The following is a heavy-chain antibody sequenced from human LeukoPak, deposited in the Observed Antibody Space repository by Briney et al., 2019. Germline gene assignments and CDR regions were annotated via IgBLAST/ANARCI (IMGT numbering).Heavy chain of an antibody. J-gene: IGHJ3*02. CDR2: IISNENSA. Sequence: GGSLRLSCAASGFTFSSNWMHWVRQAPGKGPVWVSRIISNENSATYADSVKGRFTISRDNAKNTLYLQMNSLRAEDTAVYYCVRGGIASAFDIWGQGTMVTVSS. D-gene: IGHD6-13*01. CDR1: GFTFSSNW. CDR3: VRGGIASAFDI. V-gene: IGHV3-74*01.